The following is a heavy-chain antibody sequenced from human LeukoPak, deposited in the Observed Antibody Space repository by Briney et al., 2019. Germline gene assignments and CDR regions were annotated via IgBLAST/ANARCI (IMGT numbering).Heavy chain of an antibody. CDR1: GGSFSGYY. Sequence: PSETLSLTCAVYGGSFSGYYWSWIRQPPGKGLEWIGEINHSGSTNYNPSLKSRVTISVDTSKNQSSLKLSSVTAADTAVYYCARVSLFSFDPWGQGTLVTVSS. J-gene: IGHJ5*02. CDR2: INHSGST. CDR3: ARVSLFSFDP. V-gene: IGHV4-34*01. D-gene: IGHD2-21*01.